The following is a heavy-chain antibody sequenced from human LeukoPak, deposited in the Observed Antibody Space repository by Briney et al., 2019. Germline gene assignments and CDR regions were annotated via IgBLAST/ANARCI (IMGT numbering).Heavy chain of an antibody. CDR1: GFTFSSYA. Sequence: GGSLRLSCAASGFTFSSYAMSWVRQAPGKGLEWVSAISVSGGSTYYADSVKGRFTISRDNSKNTLYLQMNSLRAEDTAVYYCAKDPSVSFPYDILTGYYNDWGQGTLVTVSS. J-gene: IGHJ4*02. D-gene: IGHD3-9*01. CDR2: ISVSGGST. CDR3: AKDPSVSFPYDILTGYYND. V-gene: IGHV3-23*01.